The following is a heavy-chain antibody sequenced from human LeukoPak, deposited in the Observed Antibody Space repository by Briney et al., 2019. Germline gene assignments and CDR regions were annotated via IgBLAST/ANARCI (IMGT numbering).Heavy chain of an antibody. Sequence: SETLSLTCTVSGGSISSYYWSWIRQPPGKGLEWIGYIYYSGSTNYNPSLKSRVTISVDTSKNQFSLKLSSVTAADTAVYYCARGRRYGDYEYWGQGTLVTVSS. J-gene: IGHJ4*02. CDR1: GGSISSYY. CDR2: IYYSGST. V-gene: IGHV4-59*01. D-gene: IGHD4-17*01. CDR3: ARGRRYGDYEY.